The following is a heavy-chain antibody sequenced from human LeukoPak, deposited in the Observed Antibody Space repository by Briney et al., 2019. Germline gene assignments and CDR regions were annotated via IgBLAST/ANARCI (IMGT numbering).Heavy chain of an antibody. CDR2: INLSRGST. D-gene: IGHD5-24*01. CDR3: ARDSGDGYKTHLFDY. Sequence: ASVKVSCKASGYTFTGYYMHWVRQAPGQGLEWMGIINLSRGSTSYAQKFQGRVTMTRDMSTSTVYMEVSSLRSEDTAVYYCARDSGDGYKTHLFDYWGQGTLVTVSS. J-gene: IGHJ4*02. V-gene: IGHV1-46*01. CDR1: GYTFTGYY.